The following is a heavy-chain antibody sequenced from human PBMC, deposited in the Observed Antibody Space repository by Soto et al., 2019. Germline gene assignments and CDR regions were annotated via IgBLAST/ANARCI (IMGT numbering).Heavy chain of an antibody. Sequence: GGSLRLSCAASGFNFDKYGMHWVRQAPGKGLEWVAVIYYNGTIKYYKDSVRGRFTVSRDNSENTLYLQMNSLRADDTAVYYCAKVGSAWYNDYWGQGTPVTVSS. CDR1: GFNFDKYG. D-gene: IGHD6-19*01. V-gene: IGHV3-33*06. CDR3: AKVGSAWYNDY. CDR2: IYYNGTIK. J-gene: IGHJ4*02.